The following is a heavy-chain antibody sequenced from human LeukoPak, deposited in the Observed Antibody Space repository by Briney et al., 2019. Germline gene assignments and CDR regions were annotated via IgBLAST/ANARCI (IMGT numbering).Heavy chain of an antibody. CDR3: ARIRPRKYCSSTSCLINWFDP. CDR1: GGSISSYY. CDR2: ICYSGST. J-gene: IGHJ5*02. D-gene: IGHD2-2*01. V-gene: IGHV4-59*01. Sequence: SETLSLTCTVSGGSISSYYWSWIRQPPGKGLEWIGYICYSGSTNYNPSLKSRVTISVDTSKNQFSLKLSSVTAADTAVYYCARIRPRKYCSSTSCLINWFDPWGQGTLVTVSS.